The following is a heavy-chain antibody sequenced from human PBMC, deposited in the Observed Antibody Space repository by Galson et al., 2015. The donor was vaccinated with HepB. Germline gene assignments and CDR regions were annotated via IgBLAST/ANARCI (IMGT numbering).Heavy chain of an antibody. J-gene: IGHJ6*03. Sequence: SLRLSCAASGFTFSSYSMNWVRQAPGKGLEWVSSISSSSSYIYYADSVKGRFTISKDNAKNSLYLQMNSLRAEDTAVYYCASAPYYDYIWGGGARYYYMDVWGKGTTVTVSS. V-gene: IGHV3-21*01. D-gene: IGHD3-16*01. CDR3: ASAPYYDYIWGGGARYYYMDV. CDR2: ISSSSSYI. CDR1: GFTFSSYS.